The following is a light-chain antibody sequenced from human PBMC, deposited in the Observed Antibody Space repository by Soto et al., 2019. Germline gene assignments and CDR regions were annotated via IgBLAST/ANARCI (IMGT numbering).Light chain of an antibody. CDR2: KSS. V-gene: IGKV1-5*03. CDR3: QQYNSYLIT. Sequence: DIQMTQSPSTLTASEGDRVTISCPASQSVSIWLAWYQQKPGRAPKLLIYKSSILESGVPSRFSGSGSGTEFTLTISSLQPDDFATYYCQQYNSYLITFGQGTRLEIK. CDR1: QSVSIW. J-gene: IGKJ5*01.